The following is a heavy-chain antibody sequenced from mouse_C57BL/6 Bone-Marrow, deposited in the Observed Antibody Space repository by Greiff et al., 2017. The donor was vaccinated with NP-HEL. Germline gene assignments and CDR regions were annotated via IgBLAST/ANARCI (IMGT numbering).Heavy chain of an antibody. CDR3: ARLGTVVRYFDV. J-gene: IGHJ1*03. D-gene: IGHD1-1*01. CDR2: IHPNSGST. V-gene: IGHV1-64*01. Sequence: QVQLQQPGAELVKPGASVKLSCKASGYTFTSYWMHWVKQRPGQGLEWIGMIHPNSGSTNYNEKFKSKATLTVDKSSSTAYMQLSSLTSEDSAVYYCARLGTVVRYFDVWGTGTTVTVSS. CDR1: GYTFTSYW.